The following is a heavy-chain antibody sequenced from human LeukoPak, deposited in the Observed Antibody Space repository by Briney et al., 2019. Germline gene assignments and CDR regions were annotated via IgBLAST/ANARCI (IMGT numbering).Heavy chain of an antibody. CDR2: IYPGDFDT. J-gene: IGHJ4*02. D-gene: IGHD6-19*01. V-gene: IGHV5-51*01. Sequence: GGSLKISCKGSGYSFTSYWIAWVRQMPGKGLEWVGIIYPGDFDTRYSPSFQGQVTISADKSISTAYLQWNSLKASDTAMYYCARQGVSISGWPNGGDYWGQGTLVTVSS. CDR3: ARQGVSISGWPNGGDY. CDR1: GYSFTSYW.